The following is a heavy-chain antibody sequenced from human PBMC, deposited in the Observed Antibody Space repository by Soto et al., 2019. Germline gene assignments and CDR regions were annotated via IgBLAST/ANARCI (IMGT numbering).Heavy chain of an antibody. CDR3: ARIQLGSHAFDI. Sequence: SLRLSCAASGFTFSSYSMNWVRQAPGKGLEWVSSISSSSSYIYYADSVKGRFTISRDNAKNSLYLQMNSLRAEDTAVYYCARIQLGSHAFDIWGQGTMVTVSS. CDR1: GFTFSSYS. V-gene: IGHV3-21*01. D-gene: IGHD6-6*01. J-gene: IGHJ3*02. CDR2: ISSSSSYI.